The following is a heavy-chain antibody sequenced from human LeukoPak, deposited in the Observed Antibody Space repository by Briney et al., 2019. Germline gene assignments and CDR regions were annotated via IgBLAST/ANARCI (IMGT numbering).Heavy chain of an antibody. D-gene: IGHD2-15*01. Sequence: KSSETLSLTCSVFGGSISSTTYYWVWIRQPPGKGLECIASIHYTGRAYYNPSLKSRATISADTSKNHFSLKLSSVTAADTAVYYCARANCGGGSCYSDYWGQGTLVTVSS. CDR1: GGSISSTTYY. CDR3: ARANCGGGSCYSDY. V-gene: IGHV4-39*02. CDR2: IHYTGRA. J-gene: IGHJ4*02.